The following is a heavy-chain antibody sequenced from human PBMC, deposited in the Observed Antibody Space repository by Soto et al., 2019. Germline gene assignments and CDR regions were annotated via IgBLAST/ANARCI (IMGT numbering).Heavy chain of an antibody. J-gene: IGHJ3*01. V-gene: IGHV3-23*01. CDR1: GFNFNIYA. CDR2: ISSGGPTI. Sequence: EGQLLESGGGLVMPGGSLRLSCVGSGFNFNIYAMTWVRQPPGKGLEWVSAISSGGPTIYYADSVKGRFTVSRDNSRKTVYLQINSLRAEDTGMYFCAQMDTMTTSAFDVWGQGTLVTVSS. CDR3: AQMDTMTTSAFDV.